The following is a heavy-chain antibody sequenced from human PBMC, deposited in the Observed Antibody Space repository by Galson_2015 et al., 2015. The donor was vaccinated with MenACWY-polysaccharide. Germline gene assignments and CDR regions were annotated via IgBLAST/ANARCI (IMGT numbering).Heavy chain of an antibody. Sequence: SLRLSCAASGFSFSAYAMGWVRHIPGKGLEWVSSITGSGSHAFYADSVRGRFTMSKDNSKNMLFLQMDTLRAEDTAVYHCARISLRSRNFDFWGQGTLVTVSS. CDR2: ITGSGSHA. CDR3: ARISLRSRNFDF. CDR1: GFSFSAYA. J-gene: IGHJ4*02. V-gene: IGHV3-23*01.